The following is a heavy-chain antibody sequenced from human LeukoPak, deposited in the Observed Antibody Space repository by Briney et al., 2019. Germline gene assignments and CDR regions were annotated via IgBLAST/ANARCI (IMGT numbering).Heavy chain of an antibody. J-gene: IGHJ4*02. Sequence: SETLSLTCTVSGGSISNYYWSWIRQPPGKGLEWIGYIYYSGSTNYNPSLKSRVTISVDTSKNQFSLRLSSVTAADTAMYYCARGTLYRGWSYYLDFWGQGSQVTVSS. CDR3: ARGTLYRGWSYYLDF. CDR1: GGSISNYY. CDR2: IYYSGST. V-gene: IGHV4-59*12. D-gene: IGHD6-19*01.